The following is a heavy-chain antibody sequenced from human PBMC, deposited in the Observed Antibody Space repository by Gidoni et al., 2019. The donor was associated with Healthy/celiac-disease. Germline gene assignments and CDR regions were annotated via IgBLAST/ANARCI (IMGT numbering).Heavy chain of an antibody. CDR1: GYTFTGYY. Sequence: QVHLVQSGAEVKKPGASVKVSCKASGYTFTGYYRHWVRQAPGQGVEWMGWINPNSGGTNYAQKLQGRVTMTRDTSISTAYMELSRLRSDDTAVYYCAREEAVAGTGGDYWGQGTLVTVSS. J-gene: IGHJ4*02. V-gene: IGHV1-2*02. CDR3: AREEAVAGTGGDY. D-gene: IGHD6-19*01. CDR2: INPNSGGT.